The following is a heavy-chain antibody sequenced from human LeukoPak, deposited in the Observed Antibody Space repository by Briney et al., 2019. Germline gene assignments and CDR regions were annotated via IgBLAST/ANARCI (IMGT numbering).Heavy chain of an antibody. J-gene: IGHJ4*02. CDR3: ARRRDLYSGSYYPFDY. V-gene: IGHV5-51*01. CDR1: GYSFTNYW. CDR2: IYPGDSDT. D-gene: IGHD1-26*01. Sequence: GESLKISCQGYGYSFTNYWIGWVRQMPGKGLEWMGIIYPGDSDTRYSPSFQGQVTISVDKSISTAYLQWSSLKASDTAMYYCARRRDLYSGSYYPFDYWGQGTLVTVSS.